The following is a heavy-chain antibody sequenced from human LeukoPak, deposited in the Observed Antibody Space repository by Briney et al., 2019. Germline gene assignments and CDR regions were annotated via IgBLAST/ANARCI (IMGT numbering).Heavy chain of an antibody. CDR3: AREGLVLGKVIAAAGTRSSKPIDY. J-gene: IGHJ4*02. CDR2: IYYSGST. D-gene: IGHD6-13*01. CDR1: GGYISSHY. V-gene: IGHV4-59*11. Sequence: PSETLSLTCSVSGGYISSHYWSWIRQPPGKGLEWIGYIYYSGSTNYNPSLMSRVTISVDTSKNQFSLRLSSVTAADTAVYYCAREGLVLGKVIAAAGTRSSKPIDYWGQGTLVTVSS.